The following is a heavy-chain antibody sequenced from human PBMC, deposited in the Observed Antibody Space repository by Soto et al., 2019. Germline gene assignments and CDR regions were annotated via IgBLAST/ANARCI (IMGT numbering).Heavy chain of an antibody. J-gene: IGHJ4*02. Sequence: EVQLLESGGGLVQPGGSLRLSCAASGFTFSSYAMSWVCQAPGKGLEWVSAISGSGGSTYYADSVKGRFTISRDNSRNTLYLQMNSLRAEDTAVYYCAKGLYYYESSAYMGYWGQGTLVTVSS. CDR1: GFTFSSYA. V-gene: IGHV3-23*01. D-gene: IGHD3-22*01. CDR2: ISGSGGST. CDR3: AKGLYYYESSAYMGY.